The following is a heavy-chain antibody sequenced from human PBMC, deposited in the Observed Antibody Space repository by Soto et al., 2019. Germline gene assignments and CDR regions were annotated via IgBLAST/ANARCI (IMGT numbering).Heavy chain of an antibody. V-gene: IGHV3-33*01. CDR1: GFTFSSYG. Sequence: GGSLRLSCAASGFTFSSYGMHWVRQAPGKGLEWVAVIWYDGSNKYYADSVKGRFTISRDNSKNTPYLQMNSLRAEDTAVYYCARDSPPYSSGWYYGYWGQGTLVTVSS. CDR3: ARDSPPYSSGWYYGY. CDR2: IWYDGSNK. D-gene: IGHD6-19*01. J-gene: IGHJ4*02.